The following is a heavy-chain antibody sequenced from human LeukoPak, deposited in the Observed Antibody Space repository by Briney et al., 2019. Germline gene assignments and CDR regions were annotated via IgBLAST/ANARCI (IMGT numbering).Heavy chain of an antibody. CDR2: INHSGST. D-gene: IGHD3-22*01. Sequence: SETLSLTCAVYGGSFSGYYWSWIRQPPGKGLEWIGEINHSGSTNYNPSLESRVTISVDTSKNQFSLKLSSVTAADTAVYYCARVGYYDSSGYHTWGQGTLVTVSS. V-gene: IGHV4-34*01. J-gene: IGHJ4*02. CDR1: GGSFSGYY. CDR3: ARVGYYDSSGYHT.